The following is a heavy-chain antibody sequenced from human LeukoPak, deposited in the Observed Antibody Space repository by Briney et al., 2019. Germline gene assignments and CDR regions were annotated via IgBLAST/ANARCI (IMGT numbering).Heavy chain of an antibody. CDR2: ISSSSSYI. CDR3: ARGYGDYYFDY. D-gene: IGHD5-18*01. J-gene: IGHJ4*02. V-gene: IGHV3-21*01. CDR1: GFTFSSYS. Sequence: GGSLRLSCAASGFTFSSYSMNWVRQAPGKGLEWVSSISSSSSYIYYADSVKGRFTISRDNAKNSLYLQMNSLRAEDPAVYYCARGYGDYYFDYWGQGTLVTVSS.